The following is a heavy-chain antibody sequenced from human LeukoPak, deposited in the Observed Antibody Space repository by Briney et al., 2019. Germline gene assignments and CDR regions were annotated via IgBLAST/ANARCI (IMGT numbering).Heavy chain of an antibody. J-gene: IGHJ4*02. CDR2: ISYDGSNK. Sequence: GRSLRLSCTASGFTFGDYAMSWVRQAPGKGLEWMAVISYDGSNKYYADSVKGRFTISRDNSKNTPYLQMNSLTTDDTAVYYCAKDRGSSWSGHFDYWGQGALVTVSS. D-gene: IGHD6-13*01. CDR3: AKDRGSSWSGHFDY. V-gene: IGHV3-30*04. CDR1: GFTFGDYA.